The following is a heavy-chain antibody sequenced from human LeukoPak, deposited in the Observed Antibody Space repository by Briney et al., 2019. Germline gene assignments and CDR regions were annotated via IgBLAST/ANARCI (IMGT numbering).Heavy chain of an antibody. V-gene: IGHV1-69*04. CDR3: ARDRDDSSGYYYYYYGMDV. CDR2: IIPILGIA. J-gene: IGHJ6*02. CDR1: GGTFSSYA. Sequence: SVKVSCKASGGTFSSYAISWGRQAPGQGLEWMGRIIPILGIANYAQKFQGRVTITADKSTSTAYMELSSLRSEDTAVYYCARDRDDSSGYYYYYYGMDVWGQGTTVTVSS. D-gene: IGHD3-22*01.